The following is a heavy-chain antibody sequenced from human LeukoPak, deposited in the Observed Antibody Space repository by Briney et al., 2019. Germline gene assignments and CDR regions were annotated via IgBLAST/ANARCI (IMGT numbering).Heavy chain of an antibody. Sequence: GGSLRLSCAASGFTFSSYGMHWVRQAPGKGLEWVAVISYDGSNKYYADSVKGRFTISRDNSKNTLYLQMNSLRAEDTAVYYYAKGWWELLDAFDIWGQGTMVTVSS. V-gene: IGHV3-30*18. CDR2: ISYDGSNK. CDR3: AKGWWELLDAFDI. D-gene: IGHD1-26*01. CDR1: GFTFSSYG. J-gene: IGHJ3*02.